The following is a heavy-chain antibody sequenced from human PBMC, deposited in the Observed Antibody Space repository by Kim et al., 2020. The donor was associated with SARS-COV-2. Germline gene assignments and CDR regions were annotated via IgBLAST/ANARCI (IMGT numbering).Heavy chain of an antibody. V-gene: IGHV1-46*01. Sequence: TSYEQKFQGRVTMTRDTSTSTVYMELSSLRSEDTAVYYCARGELGDAFDIWGQGTMVTVSS. CDR2: T. J-gene: IGHJ3*02. CDR3: ARGELGDAFDI. D-gene: IGHD6-13*01.